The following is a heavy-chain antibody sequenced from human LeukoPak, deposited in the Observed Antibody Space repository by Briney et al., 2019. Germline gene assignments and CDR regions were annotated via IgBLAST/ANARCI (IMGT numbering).Heavy chain of an antibody. V-gene: IGHV3-23*01. J-gene: IGHJ5*02. CDR2: ISGSGGST. D-gene: IGHD3-10*01. Sequence: GGSLRLSCAASGFTFSSYAMSWVRQAPGKGLEWVSAISGSGGSTYYADSVKGRFTISRDNSKNTLYLQMNSLRAEDTAVYYCARDTEPNYYGSGGPWFDPWGQGTLVTVSS. CDR1: GFTFSSYA. CDR3: ARDTEPNYYGSGGPWFDP.